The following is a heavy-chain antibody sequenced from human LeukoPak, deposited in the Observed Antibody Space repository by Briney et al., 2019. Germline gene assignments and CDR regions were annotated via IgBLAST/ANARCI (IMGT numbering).Heavy chain of an antibody. Sequence: GGSLRLSCAASGFTFSSYAMSWVRQAPGKGLEWVSAISGSGGSTYYADSVKGRFTISRDNSKNTLYLQMNSLRAEDTAVYYRALTSEQLDSYYYYYGMDVWGQGTTVTVSS. V-gene: IGHV3-23*01. CDR3: ALTSEQLDSYYYYYGMDV. D-gene: IGHD6-13*01. CDR1: GFTFSSYA. CDR2: ISGSGGST. J-gene: IGHJ6*02.